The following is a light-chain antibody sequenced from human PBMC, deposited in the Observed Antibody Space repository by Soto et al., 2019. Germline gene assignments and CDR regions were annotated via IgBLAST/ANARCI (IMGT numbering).Light chain of an antibody. CDR3: QQYNRWPLT. CDR1: QSVSST. V-gene: IGKV3-15*01. CDR2: GAS. Sequence: EIVMTQSPATLSVSPGERATLSCRASQSVSSTLAWYQQKPGQAPRLLIYGASARATGIPARFSGSGSGTEFTLTIRSLQSEDFAVYYCQQYNRWPLTFGGGTKVEIK. J-gene: IGKJ4*01.